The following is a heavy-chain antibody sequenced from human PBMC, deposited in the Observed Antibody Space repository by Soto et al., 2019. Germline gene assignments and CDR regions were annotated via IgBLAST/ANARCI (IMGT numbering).Heavy chain of an antibody. V-gene: IGHV3-23*01. Sequence: GGSLRLSCAASGFTFSSYAMSWVRQAPGKGLEWVSAISGSGGSTYYADSVKGRFTISRDNSKNTLYLQMNSLRAEDTAVYYCATRSGWVFPPPEPFDYWGQGTLVTVSS. CDR1: GFTFSSYA. CDR2: ISGSGGST. D-gene: IGHD6-19*01. J-gene: IGHJ4*02. CDR3: ATRSGWVFPPPEPFDY.